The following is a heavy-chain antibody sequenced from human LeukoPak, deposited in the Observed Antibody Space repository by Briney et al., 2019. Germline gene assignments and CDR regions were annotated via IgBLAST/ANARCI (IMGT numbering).Heavy chain of an antibody. Sequence: SETLSLTCTVYGGSISTYYWSWIRQPPGKGLEWIGYIYYSGSTNYNPSLKSRVTISVDTSKNQFSLKLSSVTAADTAVYYCAKDDAWGRFQHWGQGTLVTVSS. D-gene: IGHD3-16*01. V-gene: IGHV4-59*01. CDR2: IYYSGST. CDR3: AKDDAWGRFQH. CDR1: GGSISTYY. J-gene: IGHJ1*01.